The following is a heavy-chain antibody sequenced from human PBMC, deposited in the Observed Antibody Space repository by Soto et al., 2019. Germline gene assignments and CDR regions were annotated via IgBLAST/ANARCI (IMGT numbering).Heavy chain of an antibody. CDR3: ARERTGTTSMDV. CDR1: GYTFTSYD. V-gene: IGHV1-8*01. Sequence: QVQLVQSGAEVKKPGASVKVSCKASGYTFTSYDINWVRQATGQGLEWMGWMNPNSGNTGYAQKSRGRVTMTMNTSITTAYMELGSLRSEDTAVYYCARERTGTTSMDVWGQGTTVTVSS. D-gene: IGHD1-1*01. J-gene: IGHJ6*02. CDR2: MNPNSGNT.